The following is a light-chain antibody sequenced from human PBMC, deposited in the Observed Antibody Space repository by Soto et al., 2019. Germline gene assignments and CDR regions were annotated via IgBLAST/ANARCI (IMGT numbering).Light chain of an antibody. V-gene: IGKV1-5*03. CDR3: QQYDTFPLT. CDR2: EAS. J-gene: IGKJ4*01. CDR1: QSIYRW. Sequence: DIQMTQSPSTLSASVGDRVTITCRASQSIYRWLAWYQQKPGKAPKLLIYEASSLEGGVPSRFSGSGSGTEFTLTVSSLQPDDFASYYCQQYDTFPLTFGGGTKVEIK.